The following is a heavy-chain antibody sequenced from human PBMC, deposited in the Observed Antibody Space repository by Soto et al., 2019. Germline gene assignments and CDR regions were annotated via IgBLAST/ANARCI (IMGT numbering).Heavy chain of an antibody. D-gene: IGHD4-17*01. CDR1: GGSINTFY. CDR3: ASYGGNSEDAFDI. Sequence: SETLSLTCTVSGGSINTFYWSWVRQPAGKGLEWIGRIFSSGSTNYNPSLKSRVTISVDTSKNQFSLKLSSVTAADTAVYYCASYGGNSEDAFDIWGQGTMVTVSS. V-gene: IGHV4-4*07. J-gene: IGHJ3*02. CDR2: IFSSGST.